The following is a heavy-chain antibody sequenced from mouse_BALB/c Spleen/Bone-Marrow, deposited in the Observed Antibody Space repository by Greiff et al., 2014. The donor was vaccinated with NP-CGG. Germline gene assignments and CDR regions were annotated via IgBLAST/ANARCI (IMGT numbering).Heavy chain of an antibody. CDR3: ARPELSYFDY. Sequence: EVQLQQSGPELVRPGASVKISCKTSGYTFTEYTMHWVKQSHGKSLVWIGGINPNNGGTSYNQKFKGKATLTVDKSSSTAYMELRSLTSEDSAVYYCARPELSYFDYWGQGTTLAVSS. D-gene: IGHD3-3*01. CDR1: GYTFTEYT. V-gene: IGHV1-18*01. J-gene: IGHJ2*01. CDR2: INPNNGGT.